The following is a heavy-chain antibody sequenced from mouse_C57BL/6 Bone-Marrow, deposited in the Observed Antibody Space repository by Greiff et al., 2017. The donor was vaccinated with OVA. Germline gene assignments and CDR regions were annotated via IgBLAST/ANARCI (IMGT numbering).Heavy chain of an antibody. V-gene: IGHV1-54*01. J-gene: IGHJ4*01. D-gene: IGHD2-1*01. CDR2: INPGSGGT. Sequence: VQVVESGAELVRPGTSVKVSCKASGYAFTNYLIEWVKQRPGQGLEWIGVINPGSGGTNYNEKFKGKATLTADKSSSTAYMQLSSLTSEDSAVYFCAREGGYGKGDAMDYWGQGTSVTVSS. CDR1: GYAFTNYL. CDR3: AREGGYGKGDAMDY.